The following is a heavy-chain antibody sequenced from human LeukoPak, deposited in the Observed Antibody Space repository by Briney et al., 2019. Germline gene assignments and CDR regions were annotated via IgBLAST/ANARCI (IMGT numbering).Heavy chain of an antibody. CDR3: AKAAGSTYGSEYFHY. V-gene: IGHV3-23*01. J-gene: IGHJ4*02. CDR2: ITGSGGNT. CDR1: GFTFSSYA. Sequence: GGSLRLSCAASGFTFSSYAMNWVGQAPGKGLEWVSLITGSGGNTYYADSVKGRFTISRDNSKNTLYLQMDSLRADDTAVYSCAKAAGSTYGSEYFHYWGQGTLVTVSS. D-gene: IGHD5-18*01.